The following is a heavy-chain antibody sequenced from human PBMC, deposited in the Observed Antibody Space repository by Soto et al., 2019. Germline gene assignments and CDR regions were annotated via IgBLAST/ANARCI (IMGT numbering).Heavy chain of an antibody. Sequence: SETLSLTCAVYGGSVNSGNYYWSWIRQPPGKGLEWIGEMSHSGGTHFNPSLKSRVTISVDTSKNQFSLKMSSVTAADTALYYCARVERGTATTVVDAFDIWGPGTLVTVSS. CDR1: GGSVNSGNYY. V-gene: IGHV4-34*01. CDR2: MSHSGGT. CDR3: ARVERGTATTVVDAFDI. D-gene: IGHD1-1*01. J-gene: IGHJ3*02.